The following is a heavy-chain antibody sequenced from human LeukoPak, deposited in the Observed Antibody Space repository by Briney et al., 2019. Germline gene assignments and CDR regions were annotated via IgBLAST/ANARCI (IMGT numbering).Heavy chain of an antibody. V-gene: IGHV3-7*01. D-gene: IGHD4-23*01. J-gene: IGHJ4*02. CDR1: AFTFSSYW. Sequence: LPGGSLRLSCEASAFTFSSYWMSWVRQAPGKGLEWVANIKEDGSEINYVDSVKGRFTISRDDAKNSLFLQMNSLRVKDTAVYYCARDRGYSSFDYWGQGTLVTVSS. CDR3: ARDRGYSSFDY. CDR2: IKEDGSEI.